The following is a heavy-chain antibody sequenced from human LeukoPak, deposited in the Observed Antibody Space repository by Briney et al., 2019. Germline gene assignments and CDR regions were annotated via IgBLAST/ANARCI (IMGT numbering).Heavy chain of an antibody. CDR2: INHSGST. J-gene: IGHJ4*02. Sequence: SETLSLTCAVYGGPFSGYYWSWIRQPPGKGLEWIGEINHSGSTNYNPSLKSRVTISVDTSKNQFSLKLSSVTAADTAVYYCARGAYYDFWSGRRGAQFDYWGQGTLVTVSS. D-gene: IGHD3-3*01. CDR1: GGPFSGYY. V-gene: IGHV4-34*01. CDR3: ARGAYYDFWSGRRGAQFDY.